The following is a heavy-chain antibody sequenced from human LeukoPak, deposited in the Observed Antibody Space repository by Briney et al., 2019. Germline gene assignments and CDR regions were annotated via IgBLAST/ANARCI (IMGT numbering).Heavy chain of an antibody. CDR3: AIEGSGRSLDP. CDR2: IKQDGSQN. J-gene: IGHJ5*02. CDR1: GFIFSNVW. V-gene: IGHV3-7*01. D-gene: IGHD3-3*01. Sequence: GGSLRLSCAASGFIFSNVWMSWVRQAPGKGLGWVANIKQDGSQNYYVDSVKGRFTISRDTARNSLHLQINSLRAEDTAMYYCAIEGSGRSLDPWGQGTLVTVSS.